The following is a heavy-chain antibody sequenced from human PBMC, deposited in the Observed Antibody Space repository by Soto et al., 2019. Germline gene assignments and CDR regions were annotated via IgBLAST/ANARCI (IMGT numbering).Heavy chain of an antibody. Sequence: SETLSLTCTVSGGSISSGGYYWSWIRQHPGKGLEWIGYIYYSGSTYYNPSLKSRVTISVDTSKNQFSLKLSSVTAADTAVYYCARGDYGASNWFDPWGQGTLVTVSS. D-gene: IGHD4-17*01. CDR3: ARGDYGASNWFDP. CDR1: GGSISSGGYY. CDR2: IYYSGST. J-gene: IGHJ5*02. V-gene: IGHV4-31*03.